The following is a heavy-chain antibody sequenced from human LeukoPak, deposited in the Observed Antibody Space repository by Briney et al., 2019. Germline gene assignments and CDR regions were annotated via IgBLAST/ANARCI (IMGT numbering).Heavy chain of an antibody. V-gene: IGHV4-59*01. CDR3: ARGVGYDFWSGSVFFDY. J-gene: IGHJ4*02. D-gene: IGHD3-3*01. CDR1: GGSISFYY. CDR2: IYYSGST. Sequence: SETLSLTCTVSGGSISFYYWSWIRQPPGKGLEWIGYIYYSGSTNYNPSFKSRVTISVDTSKNQFSLKLSSVTAADTAVYYCARGVGYDFWSGSVFFDYWGQGTLVTVSS.